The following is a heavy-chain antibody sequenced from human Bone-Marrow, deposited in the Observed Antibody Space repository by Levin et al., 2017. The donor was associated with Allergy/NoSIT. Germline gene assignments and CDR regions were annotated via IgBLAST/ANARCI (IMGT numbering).Heavy chain of an antibody. Sequence: PGESLKISCAASGFTFSSYAMSWVRQAPGKGLEWVSAISGSGGSTYYADSVKGRFTISRDNSKNTLYLQMNSLRAEDTAVYYCAKGRLEWLLPNYWYFDLWGRGTLVTVSS. CDR1: GFTFSSYA. J-gene: IGHJ2*01. D-gene: IGHD3-3*01. CDR3: AKGRLEWLLPNYWYFDL. CDR2: ISGSGGST. V-gene: IGHV3-23*01.